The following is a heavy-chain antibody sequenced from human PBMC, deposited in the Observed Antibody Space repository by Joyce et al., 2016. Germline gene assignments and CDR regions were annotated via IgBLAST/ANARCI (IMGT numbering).Heavy chain of an antibody. J-gene: IGHJ4*02. Sequence: VRLVESGGGVVRPGRSLRLSCAASGLIVNNYGIHCVHQAPGKRLECGAVISYEGNTGLYADSVKGRFTISRENSKNTLYLQVISLGPEDTSTYYCAKDGGYGLRYPELGYWGQGTLVSVFS. CDR1: GLIVNNYG. D-gene: IGHD5-18*01. CDR2: ISYEGNTG. CDR3: AKDGGYGLRYPELGY. V-gene: IGHV3-30*18.